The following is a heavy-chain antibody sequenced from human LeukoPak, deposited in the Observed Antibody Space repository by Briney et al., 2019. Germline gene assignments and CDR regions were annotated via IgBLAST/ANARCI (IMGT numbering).Heavy chain of an antibody. V-gene: IGHV2-70*11. J-gene: IGHJ3*02. D-gene: IGHD5-24*01. CDR2: IDWDDDK. Sequence: SGPTLVKPTQTLTLTCTFSGFSLTTSGMCVSWIRQPPGKALEWLARIDWDDDKYYSTSLKTRLSISTHTSKNQVVLTMTNMDPVDTATYYCARIRRRDGYRDAFDIWGQGTMVTVSS. CDR3: ARIRRRDGYRDAFDI. CDR1: GFSLTTSGMC.